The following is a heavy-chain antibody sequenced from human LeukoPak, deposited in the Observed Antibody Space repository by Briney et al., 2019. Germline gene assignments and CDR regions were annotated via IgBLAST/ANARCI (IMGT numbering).Heavy chain of an antibody. Sequence: SETLSLTCTVSGDSVSSYYWSWIRQPAGKGLEWIGRIYTSGNTHYNPSLKSRVTMSVDTSKNQFFLKLRSVTAADTAVYYCARARLERYMDVWGTGTTVTVSS. CDR2: IYTSGNT. CDR1: GDSVSSYY. D-gene: IGHD4-11*01. CDR3: ARARLERYMDV. J-gene: IGHJ6*03. V-gene: IGHV4-4*07.